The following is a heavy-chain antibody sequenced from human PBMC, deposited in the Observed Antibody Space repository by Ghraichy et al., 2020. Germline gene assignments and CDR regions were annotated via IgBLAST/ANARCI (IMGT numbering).Heavy chain of an antibody. D-gene: IGHD3-22*01. J-gene: IGHJ4*02. V-gene: IGHV4-34*01. CDR2: INDSGST. CDR1: GGSLSGYY. CDR3: AGCSRYWRGSFDY. Sequence: GGSLSGYYWSWIRQAPGKGLEWIGEINDSGSTNYNPSLKSRVTVSVDTSKNHFSLKLRSVTAADTAVYYCAGCSRYWRGSFDYWGQGTLVTVS.